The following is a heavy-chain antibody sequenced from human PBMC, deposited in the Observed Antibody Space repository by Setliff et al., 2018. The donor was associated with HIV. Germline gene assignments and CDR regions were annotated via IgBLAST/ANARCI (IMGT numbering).Heavy chain of an antibody. CDR2: ISGFNGNT. D-gene: IGHD1-26*01. Sequence: ASVKVSCKASGYSFARYGLSWVRQAPGQGLEWMGWISGFNGNTKYAQSFQDRVTMTTDTSTRTAYMEMRGLTYDDTAVYYCARASGGNSVENGFDIWGQGTMVTVSS. CDR3: ARASGGNSVENGFDI. J-gene: IGHJ3*02. V-gene: IGHV1-18*01. CDR1: GYSFARYG.